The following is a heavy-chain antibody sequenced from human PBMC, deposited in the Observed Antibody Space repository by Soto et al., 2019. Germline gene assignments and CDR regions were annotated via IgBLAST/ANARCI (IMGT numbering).Heavy chain of an antibody. CDR3: ARARETEITYYYDSSGYYDLYFDY. CDR1: GFTFSSYD. CDR2: IGTAGDT. D-gene: IGHD3-22*01. Sequence: GGSLGLSCAASGFTFSSYDMYWVRQATGKGLEWVSAIGTAGDTYYPGSVKGRFTISRENAKNSLYLQMNSLRAEDTAVYYCARARETEITYYYDSSGYYDLYFDYWGQGTLVTVSS. V-gene: IGHV3-13*01. J-gene: IGHJ4*02.